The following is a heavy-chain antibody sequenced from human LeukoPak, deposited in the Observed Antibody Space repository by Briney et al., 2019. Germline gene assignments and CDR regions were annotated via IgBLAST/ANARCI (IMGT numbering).Heavy chain of an antibody. V-gene: IGHV4-34*01. CDR3: ASLTGYPNWFDP. CDR1: GGSFSGYY. J-gene: IGHJ5*02. Sequence: SETLSLTCAVYGGSFSGYYWSWIRQPPGKGLEWIGETNHGGSTNYNPSLKSRVTISVDTSKNQFSLKLSSVTAADTAVYYCASLTGYPNWFDPWGKGTLVTVSS. CDR2: TNHGGST. D-gene: IGHD3-9*01.